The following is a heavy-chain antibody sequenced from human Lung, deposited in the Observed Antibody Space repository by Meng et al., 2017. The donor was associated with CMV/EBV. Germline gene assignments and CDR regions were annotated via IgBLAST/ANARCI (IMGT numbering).Heavy chain of an antibody. V-gene: IGHV3-72*01. CDR3: VKDFLGAGDF. CDR2: IRDKAATYST. CDR1: GFSFSDNY. D-gene: IGHD2-15*01. Sequence: GESLKISCTASGFSFSDNYMDWFRQAPGKGLECVGRIRDKAATYSTEYAASVRSRFTISRDDSKNSLYLQMNSLKIEDTAVYYCVKDFLGAGDFWGQGTPVTVSS. J-gene: IGHJ4*02.